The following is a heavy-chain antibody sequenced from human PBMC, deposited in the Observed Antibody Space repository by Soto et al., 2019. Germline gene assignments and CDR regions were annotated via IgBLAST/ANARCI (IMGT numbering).Heavy chain of an antibody. CDR1: GFTFSSYS. Sequence: PGRSLRLSCAASGFTFSSYSMNWVRQAPGKGLEWVSSISSSSSYIYYADSVKGRFTISRDNAKNSLYLQMNSLRAEDTAVYYCARNMVRGVIETLRGMDAWGQGTTVTVSS. J-gene: IGHJ6*02. D-gene: IGHD3-10*01. CDR3: ARNMVRGVIETLRGMDA. CDR2: ISSSSSYI. V-gene: IGHV3-21*01.